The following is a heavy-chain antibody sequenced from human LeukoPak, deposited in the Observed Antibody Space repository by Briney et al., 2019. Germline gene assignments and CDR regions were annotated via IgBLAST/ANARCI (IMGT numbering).Heavy chain of an antibody. CDR3: ARDRGDSGWNFDY. Sequence: GASVKVSCKASGYTFTGYYMHLVRQAPGQGLEWMGWINPNSGGTNYAKKFQGRVTMTRDTSISTAYMELSRLRSDDTAVYYCARDRGDSGWNFDYWGQGTLVTVSS. V-gene: IGHV1-2*02. J-gene: IGHJ4*02. CDR1: GYTFTGYY. D-gene: IGHD5-12*01. CDR2: INPNSGGT.